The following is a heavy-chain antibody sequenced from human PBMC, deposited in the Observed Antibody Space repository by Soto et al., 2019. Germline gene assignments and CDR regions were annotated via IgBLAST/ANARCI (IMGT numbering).Heavy chain of an antibody. D-gene: IGHD4-17*01. V-gene: IGHV4-30-4*01. Sequence: SETLSLTCTVSGGSISSGDYYWSWIRQPPGKGLEWIGYIYYSGGTYYNPSLKSRVTISVDTSKNQFSLKLSSVTAADTAVYYCARVTTTMVSVYYYYGMDVWGQGTTVTVSS. CDR1: GGSISSGDYY. CDR2: IYYSGGT. CDR3: ARVTTTMVSVYYYYGMDV. J-gene: IGHJ6*02.